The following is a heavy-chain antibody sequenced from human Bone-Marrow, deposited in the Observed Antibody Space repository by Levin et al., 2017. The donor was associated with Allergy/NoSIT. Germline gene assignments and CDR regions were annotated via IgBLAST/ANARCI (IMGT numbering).Heavy chain of an antibody. CDR3: ARYPGYSSSWLDY. D-gene: IGHD6-13*01. Sequence: SETLSLTCTVSGGSISSYYWSWIRQPPGKGLEWIGYIYYSGSTNYNPSLKSRVTISVDTSKNQFSLKLSSVTAADTAVYYCARYPGYSSSWLDYWGQGTLVTVSS. J-gene: IGHJ4*02. V-gene: IGHV4-59*01. CDR1: GGSISSYY. CDR2: IYYSGST.